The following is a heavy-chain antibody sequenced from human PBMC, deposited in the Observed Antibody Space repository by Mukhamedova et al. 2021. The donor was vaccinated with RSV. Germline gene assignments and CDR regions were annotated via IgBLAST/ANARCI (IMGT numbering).Heavy chain of an antibody. J-gene: IGHJ2*01. CDR3: ASTGVVVPAAKRNYCYFDR. CDR2: INPNSGGT. V-gene: IGHV1-2*02. Sequence: WMGWINPNSGGTNYAQKFQGRVTMTRDTSISTAYMELSRLRSDDTAVYYCASTGVVVPAAKRNYCYFDRWGRGTLVTVSS. D-gene: IGHD2-2*01.